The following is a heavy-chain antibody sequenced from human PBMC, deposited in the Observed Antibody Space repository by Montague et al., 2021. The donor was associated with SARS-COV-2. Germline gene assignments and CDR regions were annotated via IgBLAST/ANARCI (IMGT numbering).Heavy chain of an antibody. D-gene: IGHD3-10*01. Sequence: SETLSLTCAVHGGSFSTYSWNWIRQPPGKGLEWIGEIHHGGSTNYNPSLKSRVTISADTSKNQFSLKLTSVAAADTAVYYCARLGDGVVPSPILGVGPYYSYYYRDVGGKGTTVTGSS. CDR2: IHHGGST. CDR3: ARLGDGVVPSPILGVGPYYSYYYRDV. J-gene: IGHJ6*03. V-gene: IGHV4-34*01. CDR1: GGSFSTYS.